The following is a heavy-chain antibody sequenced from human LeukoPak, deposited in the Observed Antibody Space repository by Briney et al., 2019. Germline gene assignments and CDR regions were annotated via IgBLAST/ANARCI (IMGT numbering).Heavy chain of an antibody. CDR1: GFSFSSYY. CDR3: SRFPEHIAAFDNWIEP. Sequence: PGESLSLSCAASGFSFSSYYLSWIRQPPGKGLEWVGFIYYGGSTNYNASLKSRVTISVDTSKNQMSLKLSTVTTADTAVYYCSRFPEHIAAFDNWIEPWGQGTPVTVSS. D-gene: IGHD6-13*01. J-gene: IGHJ5*01. V-gene: IGHV4-59*01. CDR2: IYYGGST.